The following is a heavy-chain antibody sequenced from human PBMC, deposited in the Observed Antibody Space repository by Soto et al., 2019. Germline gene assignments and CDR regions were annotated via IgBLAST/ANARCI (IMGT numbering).Heavy chain of an antibody. V-gene: IGHV3-33*01. CDR3: ARDFEPYTCGPDY. CDR1: GFTFSAYA. Sequence: QVQLAESGGGVVQPGRSLRLSCAASGFTFSAYAMHWVRQAPGKGLEWVAGIWFDGNKKSYTDSVKGRFTISRDNSLNTLYLEMNSLRAEDTAIYYCARDFEPYTCGPDYWGQGTLVTVSS. J-gene: IGHJ4*02. D-gene: IGHD2-2*02. CDR2: IWFDGNKK.